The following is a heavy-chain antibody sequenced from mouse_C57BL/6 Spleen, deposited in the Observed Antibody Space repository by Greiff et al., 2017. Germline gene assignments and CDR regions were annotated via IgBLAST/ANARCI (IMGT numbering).Heavy chain of an antibody. CDR2: IDPSDSYT. Sequence: QVQLQQPGAELVMPGASVKLSCKASGYTFTSYWMHWVKQRPGQGLEWIGEIDPSDSYTNFNQKFKGKSTLTVDKSSSTAYMQLSSLTSEDSAVYYCATYYSKKPFAYWGQGTLVTVSA. CDR1: GYTFTSYW. D-gene: IGHD2-5*01. J-gene: IGHJ3*01. V-gene: IGHV1-69*01. CDR3: ATYYSKKPFAY.